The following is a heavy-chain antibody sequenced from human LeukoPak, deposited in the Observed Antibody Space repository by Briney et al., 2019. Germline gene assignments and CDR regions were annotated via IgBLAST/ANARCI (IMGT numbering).Heavy chain of an antibody. D-gene: IGHD4-17*01. CDR3: ARDRESVRLDY. J-gene: IGHJ4*02. V-gene: IGHV3-33*01. Sequence: GGSLRLSCAASGFTFRNHGMHWVRQAPGKGLEWVAVIWYDGSSKFYADSVKGRFTISRDNSKNTLYLQTNSLRAEDTAVYYCARDRESVRLDYWGQGTLVTVSS. CDR2: IWYDGSSK. CDR1: GFTFRNHG.